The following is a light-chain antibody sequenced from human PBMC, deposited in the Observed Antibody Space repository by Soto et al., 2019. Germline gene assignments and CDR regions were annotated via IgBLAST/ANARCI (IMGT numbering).Light chain of an antibody. CDR2: GAS. CDR3: QQYGSPPLT. V-gene: IGKV3-20*01. CDR1: QSVSSSY. J-gene: IGKJ4*01. Sequence: EIVLTQSPGTLSLSPGERATLSCRASQSVSSSYLAWYQQKPGQAPRLLIYGASSRATGIPDRFSGSGSGTEFTLPISRLAPEDFSVYYCQQYGSPPLTFGGGTKVEIK.